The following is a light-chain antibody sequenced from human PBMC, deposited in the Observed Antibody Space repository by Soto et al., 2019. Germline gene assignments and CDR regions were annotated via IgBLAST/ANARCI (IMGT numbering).Light chain of an antibody. J-gene: IGKJ5*01. CDR1: QSVRSER. V-gene: IGKV3-20*01. CDR2: DAS. Sequence: IVWTQSPDTLSLSPGGRATLSFRASQSVRSERLAWYQQKRGQAPTLLIFDASSRASGTPERFSGSGSGTDFTLTISRLEPEDFAVYYCQEYDGAPPITYGLGTRLEIK. CDR3: QEYDGAPPIT.